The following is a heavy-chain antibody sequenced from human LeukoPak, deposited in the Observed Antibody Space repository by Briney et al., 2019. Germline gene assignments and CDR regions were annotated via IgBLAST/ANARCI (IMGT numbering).Heavy chain of an antibody. J-gene: IGHJ4*02. CDR2: ISWKSGII. Sequence: PGRSLRLSCVASGFPFDDYGMFWVRQTPGKGLEWISGISWKSGIIAYADSVKGRFTIFRDDAKNSLYLQMNSLRVEDTAAYYCVKDRYFHDSGSKANWGQGTLVIVSS. V-gene: IGHV3-9*01. D-gene: IGHD3-22*01. CDR3: VKDRYFHDSGSKAN. CDR1: GFPFDDYG.